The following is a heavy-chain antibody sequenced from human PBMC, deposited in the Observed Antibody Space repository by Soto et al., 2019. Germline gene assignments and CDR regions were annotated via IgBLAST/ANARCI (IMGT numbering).Heavy chain of an antibody. CDR3: ARGYSGSYYYYYGMDV. Sequence: PSETLSLTCAVYGGSFSGYYWSWIRQPPGKGLEWIGEINHSGSTNYNPSLKSRVTISVDTSKNQFFLKLSSVTAADTAVYYCARGYSGSYYYYYGMDVWGQGTTVTVSS. CDR1: GGSFSGYY. V-gene: IGHV4-34*01. CDR2: INHSGST. D-gene: IGHD1-26*01. J-gene: IGHJ6*02.